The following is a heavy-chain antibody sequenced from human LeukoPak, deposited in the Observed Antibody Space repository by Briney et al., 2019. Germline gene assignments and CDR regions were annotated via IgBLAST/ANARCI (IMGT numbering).Heavy chain of an antibody. Sequence: SDTLSLTCAVYGGSFSGYYWSWIRQPPGKGLEWIGEINHSGSTNYNPSLKSRVTISVDTSKNQFSLKLSSVTAADTAVYYCARGGELTEGTNWFDPWGQGTLVTVSS. V-gene: IGHV4-34*01. D-gene: IGHD1-7*01. CDR1: GGSFSGYY. J-gene: IGHJ5*02. CDR2: INHSGST. CDR3: ARGGELTEGTNWFDP.